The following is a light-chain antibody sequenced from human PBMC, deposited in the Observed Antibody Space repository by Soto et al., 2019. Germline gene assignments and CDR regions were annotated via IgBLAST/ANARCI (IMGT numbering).Light chain of an antibody. J-gene: IGLJ1*01. Sequence: QSVRTQPAPVSGSPGQSITISCTGTSSDVGGYNYVSWYQQHPGKAPKLMIYDVSNRPSGVSNRFSGSKSGNTASLTISGLQAEDEADYYCSSYTSSSTLVFGTGTKVPS. V-gene: IGLV2-14*01. CDR2: DVS. CDR3: SSYTSSSTLV. CDR1: SSDVGGYNY.